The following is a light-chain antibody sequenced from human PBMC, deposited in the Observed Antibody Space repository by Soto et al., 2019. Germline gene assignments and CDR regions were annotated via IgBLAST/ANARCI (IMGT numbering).Light chain of an antibody. CDR2: KAS. CDR1: QSVSSW. CDR3: QQHQTYST. Sequence: DIQMTQSPSTLSASVGDRVIITCRASQSVSSWLAWYQKKPGKAPKLLIYKASSLESGVPSRFSGSGSGTEFTLTISSLQPDDFATYYCQQHQTYSTFGQGTKVEIK. J-gene: IGKJ1*01. V-gene: IGKV1-5*03.